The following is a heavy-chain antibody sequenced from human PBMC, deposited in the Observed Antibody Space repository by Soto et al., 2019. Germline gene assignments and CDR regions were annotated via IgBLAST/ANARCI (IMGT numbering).Heavy chain of an antibody. CDR2: ISAYNGNT. CDR3: ARDPNDSSAYHHHYYYGMDV. J-gene: IGHJ6*02. Sequence: ASVKVSCKASGYTFTSYGISWVRQAPGQGLEWMGWISAYNGNTNYAQKLQGRVTMTTDTSTSTAYMELRSLRSEDTAVYYCARDPNDSSAYHHHYYYGMDVWGQGTTVTVSS. V-gene: IGHV1-18*04. D-gene: IGHD3-22*01. CDR1: GYTFTSYG.